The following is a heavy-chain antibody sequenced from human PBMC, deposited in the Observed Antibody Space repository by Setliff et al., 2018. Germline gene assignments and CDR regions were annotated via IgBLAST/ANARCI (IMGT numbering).Heavy chain of an antibody. V-gene: IGHV1-46*03. D-gene: IGHD3-3*01. Sequence: ASVKVSCKASGYTLTNYYMHWVRQAPGQGLEWMGIINPSGGLTRYAQKFQGRVTMTRDTSTSTVYTEVSSLRSEDTAVYYCARDRYYNSWSGTSITAPHDAFDIWGQGTMVTVS. J-gene: IGHJ3*02. CDR2: INPSGGLT. CDR3: ARDRYYNSWSGTSITAPHDAFDI. CDR1: GYTLTNYY.